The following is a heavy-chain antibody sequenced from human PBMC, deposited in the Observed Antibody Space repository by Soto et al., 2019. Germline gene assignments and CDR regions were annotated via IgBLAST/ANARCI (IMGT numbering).Heavy chain of an antibody. CDR2: ISSSGSTI. J-gene: IGHJ6*02. CDR3: ATPYYDILTGYIPLGYYYGMDV. V-gene: IGHV3-48*03. CDR1: GFTFSSYE. D-gene: IGHD3-9*01. Sequence: EVQLVESGGGLVQPGGSLRLSCAASGFTFSSYEMNWVRQAPGKGLEWVSYISSSGSTIYYADSVKGRFTISRDNAKNSLYLQMNSLRAEDTAVYYCATPYYDILTGYIPLGYYYGMDVWGQGTTVTVSS.